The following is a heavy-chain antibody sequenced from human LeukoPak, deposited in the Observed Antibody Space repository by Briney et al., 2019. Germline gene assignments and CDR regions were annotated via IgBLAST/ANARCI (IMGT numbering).Heavy chain of an antibody. J-gene: IGHJ4*02. D-gene: IGHD4-17*01. CDR2: IYHSGST. CDR3: ARGTVIDC. CDR1: GYSISSGHY. Sequence: SETLSLTCAVSGYSISSGHYWGWIRQPPGKGLEWIGSIYHSGSTNYNPSLKSRVTMSVDTSKNELSLKLSSVTTADTAVYYCARGTVIDCWGQGALVTVSS. V-gene: IGHV4-38-2*01.